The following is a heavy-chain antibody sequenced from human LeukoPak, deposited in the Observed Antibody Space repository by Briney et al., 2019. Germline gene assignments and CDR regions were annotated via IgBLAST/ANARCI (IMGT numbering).Heavy chain of an antibody. V-gene: IGHV3-66*01. CDR3: AKDQYYYDSSGYYYPNWFDP. D-gene: IGHD3-22*01. CDR1: GFTVSSNY. Sequence: GGSLRLSCAASGFTVSSNYMNWVRQAPGKGLEWVSVIYSGGSTYYADSVKGRFTISRDNSKNTLYLQMNSLRAEDTAVYYCAKDQYYYDSSGYYYPNWFDPWGQGTLVTVSS. CDR2: IYSGGST. J-gene: IGHJ5*02.